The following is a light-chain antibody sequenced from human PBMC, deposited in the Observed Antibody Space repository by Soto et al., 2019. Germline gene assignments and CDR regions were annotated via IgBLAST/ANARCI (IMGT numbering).Light chain of an antibody. CDR3: CSYAGSSFYV. Sequence: QSVLTQPASVSGSPGQSITISCTGTSSDVGSYNLVSWYQQHPGKAPKLMIYEGSKRPSGVSNRFSGSKSGNTASLTISGLQAEDEADYYCCSYAGSSFYVFGNGTKVTVL. V-gene: IGLV2-23*01. CDR1: SSDVGSYNL. J-gene: IGLJ1*01. CDR2: EGS.